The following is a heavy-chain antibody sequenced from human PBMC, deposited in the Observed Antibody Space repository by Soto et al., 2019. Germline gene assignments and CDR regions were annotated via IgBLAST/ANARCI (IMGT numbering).Heavy chain of an antibody. CDR3: ARSMALDIVVVPAPSGYYYYGMDV. D-gene: IGHD2-2*01. V-gene: IGHV5-10-1*01. CDR1: GYSFTSYW. CDR2: IDPSDSYT. J-gene: IGHJ6*02. Sequence: PGESLKISCKGSGYSFTSYWISWVRQMPGKGLEWMGRIDPSDSYTNYSPSFQGHVTISADKSISTAYLQWSSLKASDTATYYCARSMALDIVVVPAPSGYYYYGMDVWGQGTTVTVSS.